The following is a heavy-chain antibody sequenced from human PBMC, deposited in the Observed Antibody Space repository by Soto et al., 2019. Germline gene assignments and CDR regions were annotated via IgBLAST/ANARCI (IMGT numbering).Heavy chain of an antibody. Sequence: EVQLVESGGGLVQPGGSLRLSCAASGFTVSSNYMSWVRQAPGKGLEWVSVIYSGGSTYYADSVKGRCTISRDNSNNTIYLQMNSLRAEDTAVYYCARGTNYDYIWGSYRRGHFDYWGQGTLVTVSS. J-gene: IGHJ4*02. D-gene: IGHD3-16*02. CDR1: GFTVSSNY. V-gene: IGHV3-66*01. CDR3: ARGTNYDYIWGSYRRGHFDY. CDR2: IYSGGST.